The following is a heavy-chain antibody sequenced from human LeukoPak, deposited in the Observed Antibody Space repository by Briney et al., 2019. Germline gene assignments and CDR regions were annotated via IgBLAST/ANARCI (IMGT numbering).Heavy chain of an antibody. Sequence: GGSLRLSCAVSGITLSNYGMSWVRQAPGKGLEWVAGLSGSGGGTNYADSVQGRFTISRDNPKNTLYLQMNSLRAEDTAVYYCAKALYYDFWSAVPDYWGQGTLVTVSS. J-gene: IGHJ4*02. CDR1: GITLSNYG. D-gene: IGHD3-3*01. CDR3: AKALYYDFWSAVPDY. V-gene: IGHV3-23*01. CDR2: LSGSGGGT.